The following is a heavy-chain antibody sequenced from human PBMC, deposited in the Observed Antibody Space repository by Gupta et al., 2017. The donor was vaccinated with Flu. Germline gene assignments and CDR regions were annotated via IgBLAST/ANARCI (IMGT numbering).Heavy chain of an antibody. CDR3: ARDLETSRVGFLND. Sequence: QVQLVPDCAALTKLVASVTSSCRASGLNLTGSDVHWVRKAPGQGLEWMGRINPNSVGTIYAQKVQGRATMSRDTSISTADMEVSRLTADDTVVYYCARDLETSRVGFLNDWGQGTLVTVS. D-gene: IGHD3-3*01. CDR1: GLNLTGSD. V-gene: IGHV1-2*05. J-gene: IGHJ4*02. CDR2: INPNSVGT.